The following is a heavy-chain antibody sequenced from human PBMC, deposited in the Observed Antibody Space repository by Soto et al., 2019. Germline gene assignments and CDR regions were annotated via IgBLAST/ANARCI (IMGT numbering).Heavy chain of an antibody. CDR3: ARDLGITGTTNYYYYGMDV. D-gene: IGHD1-7*01. CDR1: GGSISSGGYY. J-gene: IGHJ6*02. V-gene: IGHV4-31*03. Sequence: QVQLQESGPGLVKPSQTLSLTCTVSGGSISSGGYYWSWIRQHPGKGLEWIGYIYYSGSTYYNPSLKSRVTISVDTSKNQFSLKLSSVTAADTAVYYCARDLGITGTTNYYYYGMDVWGQGTTVTVSS. CDR2: IYYSGST.